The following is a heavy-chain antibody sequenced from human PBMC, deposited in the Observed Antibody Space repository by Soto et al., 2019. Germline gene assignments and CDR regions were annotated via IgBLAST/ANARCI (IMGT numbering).Heavy chain of an antibody. CDR3: AKDQGIAASHGID. CDR2: ISSHGSDK. V-gene: IGHV3-30*18. CDR1: GFTFNNYG. J-gene: IGHJ3*01. D-gene: IGHD6-13*01. Sequence: GGSLRLSCAASGFTFNNYGMHWVRQAPGTGLEWVAAISSHGSDKYFTDSVKGRLTISRDNSKNTLYLQMHSLRAEDTAVYYCAKDQGIAASHGIDWGQGTMVTVS.